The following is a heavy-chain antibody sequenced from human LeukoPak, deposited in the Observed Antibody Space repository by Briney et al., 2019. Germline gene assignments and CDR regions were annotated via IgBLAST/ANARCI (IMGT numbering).Heavy chain of an antibody. CDR3: ARALESVSGWETSYYYYYMDV. Sequence: GASVKVSCKASGYTFTSYYMHWVRQAPGQGLEWMGIINPSGGSTTYAQKFQGRVTMTRDMSTSTAYMELRSLRSDDTAVYYCARALESVSGWETSYYYYYMDVWGKGTTVTISS. CDR2: INPSGGST. CDR1: GYTFTSYY. J-gene: IGHJ6*03. V-gene: IGHV1-46*01. D-gene: IGHD6-19*01.